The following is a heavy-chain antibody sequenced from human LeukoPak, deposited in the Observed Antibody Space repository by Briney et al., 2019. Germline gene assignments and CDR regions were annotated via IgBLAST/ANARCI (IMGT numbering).Heavy chain of an antibody. J-gene: IGHJ4*02. Sequence: SETLSLTCTVSGGSISSYYWSWIRQPPGKGLEWIGYIYYSGSTNYNPSLKSRVTISVDTSNNQFSLKLSSVTAADMAVYYCARADGRGYCSSTSCYAIDYWGQEALVTVSS. CDR3: ARADGRGYCSSTSCYAIDY. CDR2: IYYSGST. D-gene: IGHD2-2*01. V-gene: IGHV4-59*08. CDR1: GGSISSYY.